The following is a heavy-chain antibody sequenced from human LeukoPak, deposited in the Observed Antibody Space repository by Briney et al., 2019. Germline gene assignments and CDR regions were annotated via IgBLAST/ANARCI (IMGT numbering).Heavy chain of an antibody. D-gene: IGHD3-22*01. CDR1: GYTFTSYG. CDR3: ARDHEDYYVSSGYYTF. Sequence: ASVKVSCKASGYTFTSYGISWVRQAPGQGLEWMGWISAYNGNTNYAQKLQGRVTMTTDTSTSTAYMELRSLRSDDTAVYYCARDHEDYYVSSGYYTFWGQGTLVTVSS. J-gene: IGHJ4*02. V-gene: IGHV1-18*01. CDR2: ISAYNGNT.